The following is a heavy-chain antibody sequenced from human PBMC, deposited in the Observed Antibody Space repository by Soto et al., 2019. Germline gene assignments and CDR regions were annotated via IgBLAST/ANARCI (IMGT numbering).Heavy chain of an antibody. D-gene: IGHD3-16*01. CDR1: GGSISGYY. CDR3: ARVLGVGRDWFDP. Sequence: SETLSLTCSVSGGSISGYYWSWIRQPPGKGLEWIGYIYYSGSTNYNPSLKSRVTISVDTSKNQFSLKLSSVTAADTAVYYCARVLGVGRDWFDPWGQGTLVT. CDR2: IYYSGST. V-gene: IGHV4-59*01. J-gene: IGHJ5*02.